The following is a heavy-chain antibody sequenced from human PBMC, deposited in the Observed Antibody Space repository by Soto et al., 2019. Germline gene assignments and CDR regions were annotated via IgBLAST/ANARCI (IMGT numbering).Heavy chain of an antibody. CDR3: ARRKQHLDAFGI. J-gene: IGHJ3*02. D-gene: IGHD6-13*01. CDR1: GGSISSGGYY. CDR2: IYYSGST. V-gene: IGHV4-31*03. Sequence: SETLSLTCTVSGGSISSGGYYWSWIRQHPGKGLEWIGYIYYSGSTYYNPSLKSRVTISVDTSKNQFSLKLSSVTAADTAVYYCARRKQHLDAFGIWGQGTMVTVSS.